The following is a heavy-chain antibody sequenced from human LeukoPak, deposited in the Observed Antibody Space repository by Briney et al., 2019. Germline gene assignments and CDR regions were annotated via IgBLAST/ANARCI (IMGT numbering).Heavy chain of an antibody. CDR3: ASESSVGAHKAFDY. CDR2: INSDGSST. CDR1: GFTFSNYW. J-gene: IGHJ4*02. D-gene: IGHD1-26*01. V-gene: IGHV3-74*01. Sequence: QPGGSLRLSCAASGFTFSNYWMHWVRQAPGKGLVWVSRINSDGSSTTYADSVKGRFTISRDNAKNTLYLQMNSLRAEDTAVYYCASESSVGAHKAFDYWGQGTLVTVSS.